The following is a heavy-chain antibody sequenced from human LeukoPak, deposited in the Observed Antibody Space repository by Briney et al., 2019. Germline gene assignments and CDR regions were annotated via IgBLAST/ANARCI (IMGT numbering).Heavy chain of an antibody. CDR1: GFTYSSYG. J-gene: IGHJ4*02. D-gene: IGHD3-10*01. Sequence: GGSLRLSCAASGFTYSSYGMHWVRQAPGKGLEWVAFIRYDGSNKYYADSVKGRFTISRDNSKNTLYLQMNSLRAEDTAVYYCAKAYGYYFDYWGQGTLVTVSS. CDR3: AKAYGYYFDY. V-gene: IGHV3-30*02. CDR2: IRYDGSNK.